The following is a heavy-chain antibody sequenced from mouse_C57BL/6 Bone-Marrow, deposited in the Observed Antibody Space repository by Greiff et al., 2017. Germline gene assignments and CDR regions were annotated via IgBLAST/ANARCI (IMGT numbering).Heavy chain of an antibody. CDR3: AREYYGSGYFDV. Sequence: QVQLQQPGAVLAKPGASVKLSCKASGYTFTSYWMHWVKQRPGQGLEWIGYINPSSGYTKYNQKFKDKATLTADKSSSTAYMQLSSLTYEDSAVYYCAREYYGSGYFDVWGTGTTVTVSS. V-gene: IGHV1-7*01. CDR1: GYTFTSYW. CDR2: INPSSGYT. D-gene: IGHD1-1*01. J-gene: IGHJ1*03.